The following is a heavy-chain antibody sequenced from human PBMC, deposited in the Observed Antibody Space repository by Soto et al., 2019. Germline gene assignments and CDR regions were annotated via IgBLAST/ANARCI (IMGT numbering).Heavy chain of an antibody. CDR2: FIPVLGTA. Sequence: QVQLVQSGAEVKKPGSSVTVSCKASGGTFNSHAVNWVRRAPGQGLEWMGGFIPVLGTANYAQKFQGRLTITAERFKTTAYRELTSLVSEDTDVYYWARRAFGGGYYANFDHGGQGTLVTVSS. V-gene: IGHV1-69*01. CDR3: ARRAFGGGYYANFDH. CDR1: GGTFNSHA. J-gene: IGHJ4*02. D-gene: IGHD3-3*01.